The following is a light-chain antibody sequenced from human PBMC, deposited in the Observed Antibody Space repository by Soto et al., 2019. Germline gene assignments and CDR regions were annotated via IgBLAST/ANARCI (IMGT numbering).Light chain of an antibody. CDR1: QSISTY. Sequence: EIVMTQSPATLSVSPGERATLSCRASQSISTYLAWYQHKPGQAPRLLIYGASIRATGIPARFSGSGSGTEFTLTISSLQSEDFAVYYRQEYNTWPPFMYTFGQGTKLDI. CDR3: QEYNTWPPFMYT. V-gene: IGKV3-15*01. J-gene: IGKJ2*01. CDR2: GAS.